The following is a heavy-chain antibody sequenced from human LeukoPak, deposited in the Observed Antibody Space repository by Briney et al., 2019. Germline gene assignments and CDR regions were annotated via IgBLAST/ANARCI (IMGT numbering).Heavy chain of an antibody. D-gene: IGHD6-13*01. CDR2: INHSGST. CDR3: ARVAAAAGRGRVYFDY. V-gene: IGHV4-34*01. J-gene: IGHJ4*02. CDR1: GGSFSGYY. Sequence: SETLSLTCAVYGGSFSGYYWSWIRHPPGTGLEWIGEINHSGSTNYNPSLKCRVTISVDTSKNQFSLKLSSVTAADTAVYYCARVAAAAGRGRVYFDYWGQGTLVTVSS.